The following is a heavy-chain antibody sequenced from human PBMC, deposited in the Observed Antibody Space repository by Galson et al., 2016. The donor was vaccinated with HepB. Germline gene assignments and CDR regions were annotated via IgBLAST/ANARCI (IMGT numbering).Heavy chain of an antibody. CDR2: ISGRGGST. V-gene: IGHV3-23*01. CDR3: AKSLLGVTLVSYYYGMDV. J-gene: IGHJ6*02. CDR1: GFTFSSYA. D-gene: IGHD2-21*02. Sequence: SLRLSCAASGFTFSSYAMSWVRQAPGKGLEWVSGISGRGGSTYYADSVKGRFTISRDNSKNTLYLQMNSLRAEDTAVYYCAKSLLGVTLVSYYYGMDVWGQGTMVTVSS.